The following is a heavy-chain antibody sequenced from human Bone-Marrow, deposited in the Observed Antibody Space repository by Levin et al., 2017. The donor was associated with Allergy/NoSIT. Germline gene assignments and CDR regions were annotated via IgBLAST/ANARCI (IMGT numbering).Heavy chain of an antibody. Sequence: GGSLRLSCEASGFSFNKQDMHWVRQIPGKGLEWVAMITYDGRNRDYADSVNGRFTVSRDNSKSTLYLQMNSLRADDTALYHCVRSGWYGGYYFDFWGQGTLVTVSS. J-gene: IGHJ4*02. D-gene: IGHD6-19*01. V-gene: IGHV3-30*03. CDR2: ITYDGRNR. CDR1: GFSFNKQD. CDR3: VRSGWYGGYYFDF.